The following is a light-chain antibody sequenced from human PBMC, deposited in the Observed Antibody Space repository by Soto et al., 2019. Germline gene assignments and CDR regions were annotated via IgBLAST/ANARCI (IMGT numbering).Light chain of an antibody. Sequence: IVMTQSPATLSVSPWERATLSCRASQSVSSNLAWYQQKPGQAPRLPIFGASSRATGIPDRFSGSGSGTDFTLTITRLAREDFAVYYCQQYGNSPKTFGQGTKVDIK. CDR2: GAS. CDR1: QSVSSN. J-gene: IGKJ1*01. CDR3: QQYGNSPKT. V-gene: IGKV3-20*01.